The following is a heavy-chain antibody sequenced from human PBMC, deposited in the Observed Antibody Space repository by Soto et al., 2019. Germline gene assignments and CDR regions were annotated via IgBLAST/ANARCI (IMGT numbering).Heavy chain of an antibody. J-gene: IGHJ4*02. V-gene: IGHV1-46*01. CDR3: ARADYYDSSGFYYDC. CDR1: GYIFTNHY. Sequence: QVQLVQSGAEVKKPGASVKVSCKASGYIFTNHYIHWVRQAPGQGLEWMGIINPSGGSTNYLQKFQGRRTMTRDTSTSTVYMELSSLRSEDTAVYFCARADYYDSSGFYYDCWGQGTLVTVSS. CDR2: INPSGGST. D-gene: IGHD3-22*01.